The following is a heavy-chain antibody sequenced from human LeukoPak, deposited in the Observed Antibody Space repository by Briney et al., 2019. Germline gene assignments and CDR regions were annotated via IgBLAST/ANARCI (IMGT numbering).Heavy chain of an antibody. D-gene: IGHD3-22*01. CDR1: GYSISSGYY. J-gene: IGHJ4*02. V-gene: IGHV4-38-2*01. Sequence: SETLSLTCAASGYSISSGYYWGWIRQPPGKGLEWIGSIYHSGSTYYNPSLKSRVTISVDTSKNQFSLKLSSVTAADTAVYYCARHGYYYDSSGYQYYFDYWGQGTLVTVSS. CDR2: IYHSGST. CDR3: ARHGYYYDSSGYQYYFDY.